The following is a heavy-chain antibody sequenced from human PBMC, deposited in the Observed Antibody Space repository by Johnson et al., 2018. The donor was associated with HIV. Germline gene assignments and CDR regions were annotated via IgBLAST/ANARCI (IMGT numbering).Heavy chain of an antibody. D-gene: IGHD1-26*01. Sequence: QVQLVESGGGVVQPGTSLRLSCAASGFTFRNYAMHWVRQAPGKGLECVAVISYDGSNKYYADSVKGRFTISRDNSKNTLSLQMNSPRVDDTAIYYCARVRAGRENAFDVWGKGTMVTVSS. CDR1: GFTFRNYA. V-gene: IGHV3-30*04. J-gene: IGHJ3*01. CDR3: ARVRAGRENAFDV. CDR2: ISYDGSNK.